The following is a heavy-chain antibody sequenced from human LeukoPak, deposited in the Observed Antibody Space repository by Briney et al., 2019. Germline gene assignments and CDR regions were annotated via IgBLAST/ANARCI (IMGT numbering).Heavy chain of an antibody. CDR2: ISGSGGST. Sequence: GGSLRLSCAASGFTFSRYDMSWVRQAPGKGLEWVSAISGSGGSTYYADSVKGRFTISRDNSKNTVYLQMNSLRAEDTAVYYCARDRLWFGELLNWGQGTLVTVSS. V-gene: IGHV3-23*01. CDR1: GFTFSRYD. D-gene: IGHD3-10*01. J-gene: IGHJ4*02. CDR3: ARDRLWFGELLN.